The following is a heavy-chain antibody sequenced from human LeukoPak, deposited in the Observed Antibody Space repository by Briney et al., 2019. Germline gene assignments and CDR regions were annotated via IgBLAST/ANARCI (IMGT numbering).Heavy chain of an antibody. V-gene: IGHV1-18*01. D-gene: IGHD6-19*01. J-gene: IGHJ4*02. Sequence: ASVKVSCKASGYTFTSYGISWVRQAPGQGLEWMGWISAYNGNTNYAQKLQGRVTMTTDTSTSTAYMELRGLRSDDTAVYYCARDPLYPGIAVGGMDYWGQGTLVTVSS. CDR2: ISAYNGNT. CDR1: GYTFTSYG. CDR3: ARDPLYPGIAVGGMDY.